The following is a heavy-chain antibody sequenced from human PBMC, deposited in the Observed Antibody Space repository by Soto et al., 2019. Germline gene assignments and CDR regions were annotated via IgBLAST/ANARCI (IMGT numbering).Heavy chain of an antibody. CDR3: ARQRPPVLRRQPDAFDI. CDR2: VYTSGST. D-gene: IGHD4-17*01. J-gene: IGHJ3*02. CDR1: GGSFSNSYY. Sequence: QLQLQESGPGLVKPSETLSLTCSVSGGSFSNSYYWGWIRQPPGKGPEWIGSVYTSGSTYHNPSLKSRVSMSVDTTKTQFSLKLTSLTDADTAVYYCARQRPPVLRRQPDAFDIWGPGIVVIVSS. V-gene: IGHV4-39*01.